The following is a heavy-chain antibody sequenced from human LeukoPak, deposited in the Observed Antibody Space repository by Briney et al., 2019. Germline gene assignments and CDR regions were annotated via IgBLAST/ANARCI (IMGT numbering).Heavy chain of an antibody. J-gene: IGHJ4*02. CDR1: GFVFSIYW. CDR3: ARGGPQSTSPADY. CDR2: INGERSST. D-gene: IGHD2-2*01. Sequence: PGGSLRLSCAASGFVFSIYWMHWVRQVPGKRPMWVSHINGERSSTSYADSVKGRFTISRDNAKNTLYLQMNTLRADDTAVYYCARGGPQSTSPADYWGQGTLVTVSS. V-gene: IGHV3-74*01.